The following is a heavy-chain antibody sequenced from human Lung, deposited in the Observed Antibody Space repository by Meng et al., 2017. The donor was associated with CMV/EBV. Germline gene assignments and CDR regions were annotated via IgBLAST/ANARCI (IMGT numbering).Heavy chain of an antibody. D-gene: IGHD3-22*01. CDR3: ARDLVGYDAFDV. CDR2: INPDGGTT. CDR1: GYTFITYY. Sequence: ASXXVSXKASGYTFITYYIHWVRQAPGQGLEWMGRINPDGGTTTYSQKFQGGVTLTSDTSTNTVYTELSRLRYEDTAVYYCARDLVGYDAFDVWGQGTRVTV. J-gene: IGHJ3*01. V-gene: IGHV1-46*01.